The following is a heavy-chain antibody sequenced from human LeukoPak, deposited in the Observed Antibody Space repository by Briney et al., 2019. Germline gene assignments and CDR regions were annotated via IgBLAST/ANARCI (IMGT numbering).Heavy chain of an antibody. J-gene: IGHJ4*02. CDR3: AKDSHWILFDD. D-gene: IGHD2-2*03. CDR1: GFTVSSNY. CDR2: IYSGGNT. Sequence: GGSLRLSCAASGFTVSSNYMSWVRQAPGKGLEWVSFIYSGGNTYYADSVKGRFTISRDNSKNTLYLQMNSLRDEDTAVYYCAKDSHWILFDDWGQGTLVTVSS. V-gene: IGHV3-53*01.